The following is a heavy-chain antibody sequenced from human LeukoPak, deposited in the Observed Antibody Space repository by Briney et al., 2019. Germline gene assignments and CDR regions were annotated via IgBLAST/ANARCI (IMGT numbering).Heavy chain of an antibody. CDR3: SKDIRRGDNYGYDQFAY. CDR1: GFTFSGYA. D-gene: IGHD5-18*01. V-gene: IGHV3-23*01. CDR2: INGSGGST. J-gene: IGHJ4*02. Sequence: GGSLRLSCAASGFTFSGYAMSWVRQAPGKGLEWVSDINGSGGSTYYAASGKGRFTISRDNSKNTVYLQMKSLRAEDTALYYCSKDIRRGDNYGYDQFAYWGQGTLVTVSS.